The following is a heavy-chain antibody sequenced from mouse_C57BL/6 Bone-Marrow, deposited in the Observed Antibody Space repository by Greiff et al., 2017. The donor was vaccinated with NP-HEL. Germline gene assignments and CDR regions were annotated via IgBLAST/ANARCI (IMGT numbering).Heavy chain of an antibody. Sequence: VQLQQPGAELVKPGASVKLSCKASGYTFTSYWMHWVKQRPGQGLEWIGMIHPNSGSTNYNEKFKSKATLTVDKSSSTAYMQLSSLTSEDSAVYYCARNTMVTTEYAMDYWGQGTSVTVSS. CDR2: IHPNSGST. D-gene: IGHD2-2*01. CDR1: GYTFTSYW. V-gene: IGHV1-64*01. J-gene: IGHJ4*01. CDR3: ARNTMVTTEYAMDY.